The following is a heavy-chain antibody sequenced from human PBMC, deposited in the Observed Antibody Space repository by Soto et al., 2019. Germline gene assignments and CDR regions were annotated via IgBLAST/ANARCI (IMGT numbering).Heavy chain of an antibody. V-gene: IGHV3-23*01. D-gene: IGHD3-3*01. Sequence: GGSLRLSCAASGFTFSSYAMSWVRQAPGKGLEWVSAFGGSGGGTYSGDSGKGRLTIARDNSKNTLYLQRNSLRAEDTAVYYCAKGAMERFLEWSPTVILDDGMDVWGQGTTVTVSS. J-gene: IGHJ6*02. CDR1: GFTFSSYA. CDR3: AKGAMERFLEWSPTVILDDGMDV. CDR2: FGGSGGGT.